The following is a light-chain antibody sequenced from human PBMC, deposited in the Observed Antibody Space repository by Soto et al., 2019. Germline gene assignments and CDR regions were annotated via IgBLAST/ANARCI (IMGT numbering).Light chain of an antibody. CDR3: QQYNNWPN. CDR1: QSVSNN. J-gene: IGKJ5*01. Sequence: EIVLTQSPVTLSPSPGERATLSRRASQSVSNNYLAWYQQKPGQAPRLLIYGASTRATGIPARFGGSGSGTEFTLTISSLQSEDFAVYYCQQYNNWPNFGQGTRLEIK. V-gene: IGKV3-15*01. CDR2: GAS.